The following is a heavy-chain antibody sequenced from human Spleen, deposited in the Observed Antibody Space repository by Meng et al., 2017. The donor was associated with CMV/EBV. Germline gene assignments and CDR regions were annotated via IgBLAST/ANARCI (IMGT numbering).Heavy chain of an antibody. J-gene: IGHJ4*02. V-gene: IGHV4-4*07. D-gene: IGHD5-12*01. Sequence: QVQLQESGPGLVKPSETLSLTCTGSGGSISSYYWSWIRQPAGKGLEWIGRIYTSGSTNYNPSLKSRVTMSVDTSKNQFSLKLSSVTAADTAVYYCARVKSGYEPDYFDYWGQGTLVTVSS. CDR3: ARVKSGYEPDYFDY. CDR1: GGSISSYY. CDR2: IYTSGST.